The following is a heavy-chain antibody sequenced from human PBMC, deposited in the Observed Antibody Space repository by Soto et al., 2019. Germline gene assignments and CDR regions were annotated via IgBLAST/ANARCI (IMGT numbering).Heavy chain of an antibody. CDR1: GFTFSSYW. J-gene: IGHJ4*02. CDR2: IKSDGRDT. CDR3: IRGIDRSPGADY. Sequence: EVQLVESGGGLVQPGGSLRLSCAASGFTFSSYWMHWVRQAPGKGLVWVSNIKSDGRDTFYADSVKGRFTISRDNAKDTLYLQMISLRAEDTAVYYCIRGIDRSPGADYGGQGTLVTVSS. D-gene: IGHD1-26*01. V-gene: IGHV3-74*01.